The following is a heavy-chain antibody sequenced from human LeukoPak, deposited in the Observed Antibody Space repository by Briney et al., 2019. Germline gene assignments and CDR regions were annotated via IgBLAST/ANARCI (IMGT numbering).Heavy chain of an antibody. Sequence: PSETLSLTCTVSGGSISSYYWNWIRQPPGKGLEWIGYISDSGSTNYNPSLKSRVTISVDTSKNQFSLKLSSVTAADTAVYYCARDRRYGDYFDYWGQGTLVTVSS. D-gene: IGHD4-17*01. J-gene: IGHJ4*02. CDR1: GGSISSYY. CDR3: ARDRRYGDYFDY. V-gene: IGHV4-59*01. CDR2: ISDSGST.